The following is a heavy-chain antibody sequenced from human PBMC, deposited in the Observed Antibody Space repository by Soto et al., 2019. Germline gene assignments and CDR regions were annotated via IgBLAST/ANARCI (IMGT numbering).Heavy chain of an antibody. CDR1: GFTFSSYA. CDR3: ARDRDTDFDY. Sequence: GGSLRLSCAASGFTFSSYAMHWVRQAPGKGLEWVAVISYDGSNKYYADSVKGRFTISRDNSKNTLYLQMNSLRAEDTAVYYCARDRDTDFDYWGQGTLVTVS. D-gene: IGHD3-10*01. CDR2: ISYDGSNK. V-gene: IGHV3-30-3*01. J-gene: IGHJ4*02.